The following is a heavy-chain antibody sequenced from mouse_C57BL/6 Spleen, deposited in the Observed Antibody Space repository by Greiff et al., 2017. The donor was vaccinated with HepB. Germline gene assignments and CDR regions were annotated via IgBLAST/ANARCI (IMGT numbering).Heavy chain of an antibody. CDR2: INYDGSST. CDR3: ARESLFGAMDY. V-gene: IGHV5-16*01. Sequence: EVMLVESEGGLVQPGSSMKLSCTASGFTFSDYYMAWVRQVPEKGLEWVANINYDGSSTYYLDSLKSRFIISRDNAKNILYLQMSSLKSEDTATYYCARESLFGAMDYWGQGTSVTVSS. J-gene: IGHJ4*01. CDR1: GFTFSDYY.